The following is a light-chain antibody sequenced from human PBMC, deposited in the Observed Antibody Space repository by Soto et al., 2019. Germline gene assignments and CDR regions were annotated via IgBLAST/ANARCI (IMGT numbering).Light chain of an antibody. J-gene: IGLJ3*02. CDR3: GTWDSSPGV. CDR2: ENN. CDR1: SSNIGNNY. V-gene: IGLV1-51*02. Sequence: QSVLTQPPSVSAAPGQKVTISCSGSSSNIGNNYVSWYQQLPGTAPKLLIYENNKRPSGIPDRFSGSKSGTSATLGITGLQTGDEADYYCGTWDSSPGVFGGGTKLTVL.